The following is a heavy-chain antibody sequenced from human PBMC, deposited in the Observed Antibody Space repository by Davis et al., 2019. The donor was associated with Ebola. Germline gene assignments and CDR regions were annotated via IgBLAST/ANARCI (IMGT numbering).Heavy chain of an antibody. CDR2: INPSGGST. D-gene: IGHD3-10*01. V-gene: IGHV1-69*04. CDR3: ARGGSLLWFREAQNNWFDP. Sequence: SVKVSCKASGGTFSSYAISWVRQAPGQGLEWMGIINPSGGSTSYAQKFQGRVTITADKSTSTAYMELSSLRSEDTAVYYCARGGSLLWFREAQNNWFDPWGQGTLVTVSS. CDR1: GGTFSSYA. J-gene: IGHJ5*02.